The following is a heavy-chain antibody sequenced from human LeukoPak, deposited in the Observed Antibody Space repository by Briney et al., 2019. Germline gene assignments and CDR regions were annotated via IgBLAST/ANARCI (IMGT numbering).Heavy chain of an antibody. CDR2: ITWNSNGR. V-gene: IGHV3-9*01. CDR1: GFAFHDYA. J-gene: IGHJ3*01. Sequence: GTSLRLSCEASGFAFHDYAMHWVRQRPGEGLEWVSGITWNSNGRVYADSVRGRFTVSRDNAKNSVYLQMDTLRIEDTALYFCVKDKQWLGRGALDVWGRGTTVSVSS. CDR3: VKDKQWLGRGALDV. D-gene: IGHD6-19*01.